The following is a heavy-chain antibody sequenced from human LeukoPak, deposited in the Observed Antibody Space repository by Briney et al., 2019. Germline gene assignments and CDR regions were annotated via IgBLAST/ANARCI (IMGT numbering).Heavy chain of an antibody. Sequence: SETLSLTCTVSGGSISSYYWSCIRQPPGKGLEWIGYIYYSGSTNYNPSLKSRVTISVDTSKNQFSLKLSSVTAADTAVYYCARGPPYSSSWYSGWFDPWGQGTLVTVSS. CDR2: IYYSGST. J-gene: IGHJ5*02. D-gene: IGHD6-13*01. CDR3: ARGPPYSSSWYSGWFDP. CDR1: GGSISSYY. V-gene: IGHV4-59*01.